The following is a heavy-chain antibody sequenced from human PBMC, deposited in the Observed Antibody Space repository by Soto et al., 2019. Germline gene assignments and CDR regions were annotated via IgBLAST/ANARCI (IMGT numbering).Heavy chain of an antibody. D-gene: IGHD2-21*02. J-gene: IGHJ6*02. CDR1: GGSFSGYY. CDR2: INHSGST. CDR3: ARTWVLVTAKTPYYYYYGMDV. Sequence: TLSLTCAVYGGSFSGYYWSWIRQPPGKGLEWIGEINHSGSTNYNPSLKSRVTISVDTSKNQFSLKLSSVTAADTAVYYCARTWVLVTAKTPYYYYYGMDVWGQGTTVTVSS. V-gene: IGHV4-34*01.